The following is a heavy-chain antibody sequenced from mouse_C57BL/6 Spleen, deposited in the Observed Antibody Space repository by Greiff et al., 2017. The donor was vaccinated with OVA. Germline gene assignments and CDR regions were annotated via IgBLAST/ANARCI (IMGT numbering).Heavy chain of an antibody. J-gene: IGHJ4*01. V-gene: IGHV1-54*01. CDR2: INPGSGGT. CDR1: GYAFTNYL. D-gene: IGHD1-1*01. Sequence: VKLMESGAELVRPGTSVKVSCKASGYAFTNYLIEWVKQRPGQGLEWIGVINPGSGGTNYNEKFKGKATLTAVKSSSTAYLQLSSLTSEDSAVYFCAIPYYGSSYAMDYWGQGTSVTVSS. CDR3: AIPYYGSSYAMDY.